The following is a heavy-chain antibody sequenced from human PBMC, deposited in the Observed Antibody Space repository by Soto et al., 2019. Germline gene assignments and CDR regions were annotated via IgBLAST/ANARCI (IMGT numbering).Heavy chain of an antibody. D-gene: IGHD6-13*01. V-gene: IGHV3-30*03. CDR3: ARGSGLDSSSNRYWYFDL. Sequence: PGGSLRLSCAASGFSFSDYGIHWIRQAPGKGLEWVAAISYDGSKTYYADSVKGRFTISRDNSKNTLYLQMNSLRAEDTALYYCARGSGLDSSSNRYWYFDLWGRGTLVTVSS. CDR2: ISYDGSKT. J-gene: IGHJ2*01. CDR1: GFSFSDYG.